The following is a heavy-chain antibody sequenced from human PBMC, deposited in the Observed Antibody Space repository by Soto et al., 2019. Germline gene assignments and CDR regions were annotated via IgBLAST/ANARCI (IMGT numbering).Heavy chain of an antibody. J-gene: IGHJ6*03. CDR2: INHSGST. Sequence: SETLSLTCAVYGGSFSGYYWSWIRQPPGKGLEWIGEINHSGSTNYNPSLKSRVTISVDTSKNQFSLKLSSVTAADTAVYYCARGQVYRMVYANYYYMDVWGKGTTVTVSS. V-gene: IGHV4-34*01. CDR1: GGSFSGYY. CDR3: ARGQVYRMVYANYYYMDV. D-gene: IGHD2-8*01.